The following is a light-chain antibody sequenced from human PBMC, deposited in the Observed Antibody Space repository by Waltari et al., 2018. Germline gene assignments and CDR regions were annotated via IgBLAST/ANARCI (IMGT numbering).Light chain of an antibody. Sequence: ERVMTQSPATLSVSPGERATLSCRASQSVSSNLAWYQQKPGQAPRLLIHGASTRATGVPTRFSGSWSGTGFTLTIDSLQSEDFAVYYCQHYNNWPPSWTFGQGTKVEIK. J-gene: IGKJ1*01. CDR2: GAS. CDR3: QHYNNWPPSWT. V-gene: IGKV3-15*01. CDR1: QSVSSN.